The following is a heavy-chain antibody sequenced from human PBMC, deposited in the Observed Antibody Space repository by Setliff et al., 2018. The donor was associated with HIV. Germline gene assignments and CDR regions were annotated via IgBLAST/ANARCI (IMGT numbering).Heavy chain of an antibody. Sequence: SETLSLTCTVSGGSISSSSYYWGWIRQPPGKGLEWIGSIYYSGSTNYNPSLKSRVTISVDTSKNQFSLKLSSVTAADTAVYYCARGPLDSSGYRSDAFDIWGQGTMVTVSS. CDR1: GGSISSSSYY. J-gene: IGHJ3*02. V-gene: IGHV4-39*07. CDR3: ARGPLDSSGYRSDAFDI. D-gene: IGHD3-22*01. CDR2: IYYSGST.